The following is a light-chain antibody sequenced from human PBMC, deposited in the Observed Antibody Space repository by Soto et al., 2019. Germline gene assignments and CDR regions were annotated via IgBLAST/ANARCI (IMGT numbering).Light chain of an antibody. V-gene: IGKV1-39*01. CDR3: QQSYSPPLT. Sequence: QMTQSPASLSASVGDRVTITCRASRDISDYLNWFQHKPGRAPKLLIYAASVLHSGVPARFSGSGSESGTEYTLTISSLHPEDSATYYCQQSYSPPLTFGGGTRVEIK. CDR2: AAS. J-gene: IGKJ4*01. CDR1: RDISDY.